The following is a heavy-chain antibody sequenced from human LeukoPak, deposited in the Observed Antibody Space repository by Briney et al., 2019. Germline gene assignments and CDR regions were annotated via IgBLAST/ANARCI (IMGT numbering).Heavy chain of an antibody. CDR1: GGSISGFY. J-gene: IGHJ3*02. V-gene: IGHV4-4*07. CDR2: IYTSGST. Sequence: SETLSLTCTVSGGSISGFYWSWIRQPAGKGLEWIGRIYTSGSTNYNPSLKSRVTMSVDTSKNQFSLKLSSVTAADTAVYYCASTIFGVVTVDAFDIWGQGTMVTVSS. CDR3: ASTIFGVVTVDAFDI. D-gene: IGHD3-3*01.